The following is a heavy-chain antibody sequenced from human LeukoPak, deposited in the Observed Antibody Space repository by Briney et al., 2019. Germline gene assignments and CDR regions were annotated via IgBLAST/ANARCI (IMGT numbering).Heavy chain of an antibody. Sequence: SETLSLTCTVSGGSISSYYWSWIRQPAGKGLEWIGRIYTSGSTNYNPSLKSRVTMSVNTSKNQFSLNLSSMTATDTAVYYCASQAATGNYFDQWGQGTLVTVSS. CDR1: GGSISSYY. CDR3: ASQAATGNYFDQ. CDR2: IYTSGST. V-gene: IGHV4-4*07. J-gene: IGHJ4*02. D-gene: IGHD6-13*01.